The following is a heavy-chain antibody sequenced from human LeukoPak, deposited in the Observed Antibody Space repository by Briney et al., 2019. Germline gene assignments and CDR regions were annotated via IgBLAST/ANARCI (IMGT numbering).Heavy chain of an antibody. Sequence: PSEALFLTCTVSVGSIIRYYWSWSRQPPGKVLEWIGYFYYSGSTNYNPSLKGRLTMSLDTSQNHSSLKLSAVTAADTAVYYCARAGQGDFWSGLRYFDYWGQGTLGIVSS. CDR1: VGSIIRYY. CDR3: ARAGQGDFWSGLRYFDY. V-gene: IGHV4-59*01. CDR2: FYYSGST. D-gene: IGHD3-3*01. J-gene: IGHJ4*02.